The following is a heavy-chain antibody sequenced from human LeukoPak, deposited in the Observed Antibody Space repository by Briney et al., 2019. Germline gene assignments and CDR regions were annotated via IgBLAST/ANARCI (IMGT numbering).Heavy chain of an antibody. CDR3: ARAKAAGSYDY. Sequence: SETPSLTCSVSGGSISRHYWTWIRQPPGKGLEWIGYTHFSGSSNYNPSLKSRATASLDRAKNQISLTLTSVTAADTAVYFCARAKAAGSYDYWGQGTLVTVSS. D-gene: IGHD6-13*01. CDR1: GGSISRHY. V-gene: IGHV4-59*11. J-gene: IGHJ4*02. CDR2: THFSGSS.